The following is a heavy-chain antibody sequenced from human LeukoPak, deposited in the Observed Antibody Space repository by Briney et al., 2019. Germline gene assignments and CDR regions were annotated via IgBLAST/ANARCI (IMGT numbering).Heavy chain of an antibody. V-gene: IGHV3-30*04. CDR2: ISYDGGNK. J-gene: IGHJ5*02. Sequence: GRSLRLSCAASGFTFRSYAMHWVRQAPGKGLEWVAVISYDGGNKYYADYVKGRFTISRDNSKNTLYLQMNSLRAEDTAVYYCARDSKGYCSSTSCYGNWFDPWGQGTLVTVSS. CDR3: ARDSKGYCSSTSCYGNWFDP. CDR1: GFTFRSYA. D-gene: IGHD2-2*01.